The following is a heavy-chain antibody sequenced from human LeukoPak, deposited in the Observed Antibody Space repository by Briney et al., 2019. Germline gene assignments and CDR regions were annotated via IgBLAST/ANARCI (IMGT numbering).Heavy chain of an antibody. CDR2: IWYDGSNK. J-gene: IGHJ3*02. D-gene: IGHD1-1*01. CDR1: GFSFSSYG. Sequence: EGSLRLSCAASGFSFSSYGMHWVRQAPGKGLEWVAVIWYDGSNKYYADSVKGRFTISRDNSKNMLYLQMNSLRAEDTAVYYCAKAKGGTTGDVFDIWGQGTMVTVFS. V-gene: IGHV3-33*06. CDR3: AKAKGGTTGDVFDI.